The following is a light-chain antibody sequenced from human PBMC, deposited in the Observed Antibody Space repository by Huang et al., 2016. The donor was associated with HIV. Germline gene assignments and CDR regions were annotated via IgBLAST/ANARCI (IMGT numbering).Light chain of an antibody. CDR1: QSIGTN. CDR3: QHYSNWPPLT. V-gene: IGKV3-15*01. CDR2: GAS. J-gene: IGKJ4*01. Sequence: IILTQSPAPLSVSQGEEATLSSRASQSIGTNLAWYQQGPGQAPRLPVYGASTRATGVPVRFSGSGSGTQFNLTLSSLQSEDFATYYCQHYSNWPPLTFGGGTKVDI.